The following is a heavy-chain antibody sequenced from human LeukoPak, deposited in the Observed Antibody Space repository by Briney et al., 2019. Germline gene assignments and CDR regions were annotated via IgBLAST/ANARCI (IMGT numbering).Heavy chain of an antibody. CDR1: GGSISSGGYS. CDR2: INHSGST. CDR3: ARGGSSSSYYYYMDV. Sequence: SETLSLTCAVSGGSISSGGYSWSWIRQPPGKGLEWIGEINHSGSTNYNPSLKSRVTISVDTSKNQFSLKLSSVTAADTAVYYCARGGSSSSYYYYMDVWGKGTTVTVSS. V-gene: IGHV4-30-2*01. J-gene: IGHJ6*03. D-gene: IGHD6-6*01.